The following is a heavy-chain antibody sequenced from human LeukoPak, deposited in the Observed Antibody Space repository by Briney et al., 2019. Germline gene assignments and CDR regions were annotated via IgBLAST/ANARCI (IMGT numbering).Heavy chain of an antibody. Sequence: GGSLRLSCAASGFTFSSYWMSWVRQAPGEGLEWVANIKQDGSGKYYVDSVKGRFTISRDNAKNSLYLQMNSLRAEDTAVYYCARDRRPTAMVGYYYGMDVWGQGTTVTVSS. J-gene: IGHJ6*02. CDR2: IKQDGSGK. CDR1: GFTFSSYW. D-gene: IGHD5-18*01. CDR3: ARDRRPTAMVGYYYGMDV. V-gene: IGHV3-7*01.